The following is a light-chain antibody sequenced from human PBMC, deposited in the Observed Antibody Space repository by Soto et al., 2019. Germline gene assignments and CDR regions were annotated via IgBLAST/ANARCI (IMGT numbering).Light chain of an antibody. V-gene: IGKV3-15*01. CDR2: GAS. CDR1: QSLTSS. Sequence: EIVMTQSPATLSLSPGERATLSCRASQSLTSSLAWYQQRTGQGPRLLVHGASTRATGFPARFSGSGSRTEFTLTISSLHAEDSAVYYCQQYKCWPPTFGRGTKLEIK. CDR3: QQYKCWPPT. J-gene: IGKJ2*01.